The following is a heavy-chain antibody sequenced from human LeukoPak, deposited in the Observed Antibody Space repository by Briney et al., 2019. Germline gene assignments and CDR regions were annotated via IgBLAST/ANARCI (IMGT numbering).Heavy chain of an antibody. CDR3: AKDMEGPYWSGGSCYSYY. J-gene: IGHJ4*02. D-gene: IGHD2-15*01. V-gene: IGHV3-30*18. CDR2: ISYDGSNK. CDR1: GFTFSSYG. Sequence: GGSLRLSCAASGFTFSSYGMHWVRQAPGKGLEWVAVISYDGSNKYYADSVKGRFTISRDNSKNTLYLQMNSLRAEDTAVYYCAKDMEGPYWSGGSCYSYYWGQGTLVTVSS.